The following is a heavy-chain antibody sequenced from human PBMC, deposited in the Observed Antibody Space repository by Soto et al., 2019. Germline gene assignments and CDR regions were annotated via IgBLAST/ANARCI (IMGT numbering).Heavy chain of an antibody. CDR3: ARDSGWPILNFDN. CDR2: SSYDGRET. J-gene: IGHJ4*02. D-gene: IGHD3-10*01. V-gene: IGHV3-30*03. CDR1: DFDFSSYG. Sequence: GGSLRLSCAASDFDFSSYGIHWVRQAPGKGLAWVAASSYDGRETFYADSAKGRFTVSKEMSKNTAFLQMNALRHEDTAVYFCARDSGWPILNFDNWGQGTPVTVSS.